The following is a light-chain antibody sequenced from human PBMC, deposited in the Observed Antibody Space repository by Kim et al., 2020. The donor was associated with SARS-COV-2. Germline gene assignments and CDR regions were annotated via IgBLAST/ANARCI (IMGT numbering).Light chain of an antibody. Sequence: EIVLTQSPATLSLSPGERATLSCRASQSVDSYLAWYQQRPGQAPRLLIYDASNRATGIPGRFSGSGSGTDFTLTISSLEPEDFAVYYCQQRKNWYTFGQGTKLEI. CDR3: QQRKNWYT. CDR1: QSVDSY. V-gene: IGKV3-11*01. CDR2: DAS. J-gene: IGKJ2*01.